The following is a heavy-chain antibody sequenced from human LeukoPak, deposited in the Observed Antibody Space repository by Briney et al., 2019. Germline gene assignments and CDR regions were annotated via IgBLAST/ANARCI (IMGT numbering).Heavy chain of an antibody. CDR3: ANGKGYNTLDSFDP. CDR1: GFTFSTFA. Sequence: AGGSLRLSCAASGFTFSTFAMSWVRQGPGKGLEWVSSIAGSGGGTYYADSVKGRFTISRDNSKSTPYLQMYSLTAEDTAVYYCANGKGYNTLDSFDPWGQGTLVTVSS. V-gene: IGHV3-23*01. CDR2: IAGSGGGT. J-gene: IGHJ5*02. D-gene: IGHD5-24*01.